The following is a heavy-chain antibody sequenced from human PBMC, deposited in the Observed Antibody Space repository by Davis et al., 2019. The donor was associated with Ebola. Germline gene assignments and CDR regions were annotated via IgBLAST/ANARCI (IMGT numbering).Heavy chain of an antibody. CDR3: ARVVSGY. Sequence: GGSLRLSCATSGLTFSSLGMSWVRQAPGKGLEWVATIKKDGIQKYYVDSVKGRFIISRDNAKNSLYLQMNSLRDEDTAVYCCARVVSGYWGQGLLVTVSS. J-gene: IGHJ4*02. V-gene: IGHV3-7*03. CDR1: GLTFSSLG. D-gene: IGHD6-19*01. CDR2: IKKDGIQK.